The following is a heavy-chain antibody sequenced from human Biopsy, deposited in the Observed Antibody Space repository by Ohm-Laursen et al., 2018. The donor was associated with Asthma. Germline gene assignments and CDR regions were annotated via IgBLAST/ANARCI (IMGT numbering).Heavy chain of an antibody. Sequence: SLRLSFTASGFSFSNFAIHWVRQAPGKGLEWVGVISKDASTQDYADSVKGRFTMARDNSKNTLDLQMNSLREEDTAVYYCVRDGTDDAFDIWGQGTVVSVSS. D-gene: IGHD1-1*01. V-gene: IGHV3-30*01. CDR1: GFSFSNFA. J-gene: IGHJ3*02. CDR2: ISKDASTQ. CDR3: VRDGTDDAFDI.